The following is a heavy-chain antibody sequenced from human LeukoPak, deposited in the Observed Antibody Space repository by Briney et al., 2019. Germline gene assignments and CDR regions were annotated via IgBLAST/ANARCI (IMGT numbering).Heavy chain of an antibody. CDR2: IIPIFGTA. D-gene: IGHD4-17*01. CDR3: ARDKKIKYGDPHNWFDP. Sequence: SVKVSCKASGGTFSSYAISWVRQAPGQGLEWMGGIIPIFGTANYAQKFQGRVTITADESTSTAYMELSSLRSEDTAVYYCARDKKIKYGDPHNWFDPWGQGTLVTVSS. V-gene: IGHV1-69*13. CDR1: GGTFSSYA. J-gene: IGHJ5*02.